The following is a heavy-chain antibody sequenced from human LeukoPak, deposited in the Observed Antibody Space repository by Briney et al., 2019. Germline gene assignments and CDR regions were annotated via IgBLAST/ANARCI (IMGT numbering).Heavy chain of an antibody. CDR1: GYSFTSYW. Sequence: PGESLKISCKGSGYSFTSYWIGWVRQMPGKGLEWMGIIYPGDSDTRYSPSFQGQVSISADNSINTAYLQWSSLKPSDTAIYYCARQGGDYYYGMDVWGQGTPVTVSS. CDR3: ARQGGDYYYGMDV. V-gene: IGHV5-51*01. CDR2: IYPGDSDT. D-gene: IGHD1-26*01. J-gene: IGHJ6*02.